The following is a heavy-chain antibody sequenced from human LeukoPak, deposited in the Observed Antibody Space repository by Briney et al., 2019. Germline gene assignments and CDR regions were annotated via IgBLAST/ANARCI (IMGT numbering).Heavy chain of an antibody. V-gene: IGHV1-18*01. CDR2: ISAYKGNT. D-gene: IGHD6-19*01. CDR3: ARDLHSSGWSNYYGMDV. CDR1: GYTFTSYG. Sequence: ASVKVSCKASGYTFTSYGISWVRQAPGQGLEWMGWISAYKGNTNYAQKLQGRVTMTTDTSTSTAYMELRSLRSDDTAVYYCARDLHSSGWSNYYGMDVWGQGTTVTVSS. J-gene: IGHJ6*02.